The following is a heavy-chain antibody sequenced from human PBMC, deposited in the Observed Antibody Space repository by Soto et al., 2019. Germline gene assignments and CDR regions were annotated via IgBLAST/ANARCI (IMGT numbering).Heavy chain of an antibody. V-gene: IGHV1-69*19. CDR1: GGTFNTYA. J-gene: IGHJ4*02. CDR3: AREVQVHTPAFIY. Sequence: QVQLVQSGAEMKKPGSSVKVSCQSSGGTFNTYAMNWVRQAPGQGPEWMGDISPMFGAANYAPMFQGRVTITADDSTGTSYMQLSSLTSEDTALYLCAREVQVHTPAFIYWGQGTLVTVSS. CDR2: ISPMFGAA. D-gene: IGHD2-15*01.